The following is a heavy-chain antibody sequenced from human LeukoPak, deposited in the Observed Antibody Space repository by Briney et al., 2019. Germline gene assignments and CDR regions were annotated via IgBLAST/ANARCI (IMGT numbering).Heavy chain of an antibody. CDR3: ARTYPYHDFWSGTYYFDY. V-gene: IGHV3-30*02. J-gene: IGHJ4*02. D-gene: IGHD3-3*01. CDR1: GFTFSNYG. CDR2: IRFDGSNK. Sequence: GGSLRLSCAASGFTFSNYGVHWVRQAPGKGLEWVSFIRFDGSNKYYADSVKGQFTISRDSSKNTLYLKMNSLRAEDTAVYYCARTYPYHDFWSGTYYFDYWGQGTLVTVSS.